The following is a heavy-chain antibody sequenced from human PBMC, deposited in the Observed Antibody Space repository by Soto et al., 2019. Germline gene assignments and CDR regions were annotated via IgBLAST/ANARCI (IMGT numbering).Heavy chain of an antibody. D-gene: IGHD2-8*01. Sequence: ESGGGLVQTGGSLRLSCAASGFTFSIYWMSWVRQAPGKGLDWAANIKQEGSEKYYVDSVKGRFTSSRDNAKNSLYLQMNSLRAEDTAVYYCARAGGELMGGSCMDVWGQGTTVTVSS. CDR2: IKQEGSEK. V-gene: IGHV3-7*01. J-gene: IGHJ6*02. CDR1: GFTFSIYW. CDR3: ARAGGELMGGSCMDV.